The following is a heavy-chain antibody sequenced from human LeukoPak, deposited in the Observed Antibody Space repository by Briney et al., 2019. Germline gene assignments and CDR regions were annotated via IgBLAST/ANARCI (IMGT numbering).Heavy chain of an antibody. Sequence: GGSLRLSCAASGLTFSSYAMHWVRQAPGKGLKWVAVISYDGSNKYYADSVKGRFTISRDNSKNTLYLQMNSLRAEDTAVYYCAKDQRWLDHFDYWGQGTLVTVSS. V-gene: IGHV3-30-3*01. CDR1: GLTFSSYA. CDR3: AKDQRWLDHFDY. D-gene: IGHD5-18*01. CDR2: ISYDGSNK. J-gene: IGHJ4*02.